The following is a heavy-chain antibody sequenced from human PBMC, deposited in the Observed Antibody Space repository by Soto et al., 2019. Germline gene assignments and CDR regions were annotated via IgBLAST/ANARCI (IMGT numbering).Heavy chain of an antibody. Sequence: QVQLVESGGGLVKPGGSLRVSCAASGLSFSDHYMSWIRQAPGKGLGWVSYISSSGSTIYYADSVKGRLTISRDNAKKSLYLQMNSLRAEDTAVYYCARVSGYYYDMDVWGQGTTVTVSS. J-gene: IGHJ6*02. CDR2: ISSSGSTI. CDR1: GLSFSDHY. CDR3: ARVSGYYYDMDV. V-gene: IGHV3-11*01.